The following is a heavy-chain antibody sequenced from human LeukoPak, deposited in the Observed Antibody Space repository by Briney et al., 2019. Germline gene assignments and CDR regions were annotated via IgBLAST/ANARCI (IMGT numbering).Heavy chain of an antibody. J-gene: IGHJ4*02. V-gene: IGHV3-23*01. CDR2: ISGSGGST. CDR3: AKGLLLTGYLLDY. D-gene: IGHD3-9*01. CDR1: GFTFSSYA. Sequence: GGSLRLSCAASGFTFSSYAMSWVRQAPGKGLEWVSAISGSGGSTYYADPVKGRFTISRDNSKNTLYLQMNSLRAEDTAVYYCAKGLLLTGYLLDYWGQGTLVTVSS.